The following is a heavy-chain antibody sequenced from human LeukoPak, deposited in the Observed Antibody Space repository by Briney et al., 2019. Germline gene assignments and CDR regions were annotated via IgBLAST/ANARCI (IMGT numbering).Heavy chain of an antibody. V-gene: IGHV3-13*01. J-gene: IGHJ6*03. CDR2: IDTAGDR. D-gene: IGHD2/OR15-2a*01. Sequence: GGSLRLPCAASGFTFRNYDMHWVRQASGKGLEWVSAIDTAGDRSYPVSVKGRFTISRENDKNSLFLQMNNLSAGDAAVYYCARGGSLYDASYYYFLDVWGKGTRVTVSS. CDR3: ARGGSLYDASYYYFLDV. CDR1: GFTFRNYD.